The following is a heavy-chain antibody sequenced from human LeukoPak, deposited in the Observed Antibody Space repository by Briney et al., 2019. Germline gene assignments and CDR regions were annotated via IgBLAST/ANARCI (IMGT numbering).Heavy chain of an antibody. Sequence: GGSLRLSCAASGFTFSSYGMHWVRQAPGKGLEWVANIQQHGSETYYGDSVKGRFTISRDNAKNSLYLQMNSLRAEDTAVYYCATYSSSNGREFQYWGQGTLVTVSS. J-gene: IGHJ1*01. D-gene: IGHD2-2*01. V-gene: IGHV3-7*01. CDR3: ATYSSSNGREFQY. CDR1: GFTFSSYG. CDR2: IQQHGSET.